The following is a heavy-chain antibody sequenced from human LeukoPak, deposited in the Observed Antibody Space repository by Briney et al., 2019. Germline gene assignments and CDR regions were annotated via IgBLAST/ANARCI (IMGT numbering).Heavy chain of an antibody. CDR2: INPNSGGT. Sequence: ASVKVSCKASGYTFTGYYMHWVRQAPGQGLEWMGWINPNSGGTNYAQKFQGRVTMTRDTSISTAYMELSRLRSDDTAVYYCARFSGRYDSIGYYSRYYFDYWGQGTLVTVSS. V-gene: IGHV1-2*02. CDR1: GYTFTGYY. CDR3: ARFSGRYDSIGYYSRYYFDY. J-gene: IGHJ4*02. D-gene: IGHD3-22*01.